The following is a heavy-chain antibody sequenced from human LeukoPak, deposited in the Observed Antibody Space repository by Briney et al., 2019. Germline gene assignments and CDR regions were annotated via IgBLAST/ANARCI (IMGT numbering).Heavy chain of an antibody. V-gene: IGHV1-2*02. CDR3: ARADYDTSGYPLDV. CDR2: INPNSGAT. CDR1: GYTFTGYY. J-gene: IGHJ6*04. Sequence: ASVKVSCKASGYTFTGYYLHWVRQAPGQGLEWMGWINPNSGATKYAQKFQGRVTMTRDTSISVAYMELSRLRSDDTAMYYCARADYDTSGYPLDVWGKGTTVTVSS. D-gene: IGHD3-22*01.